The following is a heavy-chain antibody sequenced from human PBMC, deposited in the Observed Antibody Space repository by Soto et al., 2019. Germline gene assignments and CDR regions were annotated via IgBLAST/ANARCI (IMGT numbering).Heavy chain of an antibody. CDR2: ITGGGGRT. V-gene: IGHV3-23*01. D-gene: IGHD5-12*01. J-gene: IGHJ6*01. CDR3: AKRGFDSGGWDYYALDV. CDR1: VLTFHTYA. Sequence: PWGSLRVSCASSVLTFHTYAVTGVGQAPEKGLEWVSAITGGGGRTYYADSGKGRFTISRDNSKNTLYRQMNSLRVEDTAVYYCAKRGFDSGGWDYYALDVWGQGTPVTVSS.